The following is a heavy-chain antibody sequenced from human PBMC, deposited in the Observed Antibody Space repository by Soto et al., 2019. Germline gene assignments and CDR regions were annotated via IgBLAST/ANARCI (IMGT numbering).Heavy chain of an antibody. V-gene: IGHV3-30*18. CDR2: ISYDGSNK. J-gene: IGHJ4*02. Sequence: QVQLVESGGGVVQPGRSLRLSCAASGFTFSSYGMHWVRQAPGKGLEWVAVISYDGSNKYYADSVKGRFTISRDNSKNTLYLQMNSLRAEDTAVYYCAKDSSSVAVDYWGQGTLVTFSA. CDR1: GFTFSSYG. CDR3: AKDSSSVAVDY. D-gene: IGHD2-15*01.